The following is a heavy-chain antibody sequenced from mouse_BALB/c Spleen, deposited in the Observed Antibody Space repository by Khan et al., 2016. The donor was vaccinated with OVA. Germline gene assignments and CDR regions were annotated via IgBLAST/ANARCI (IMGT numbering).Heavy chain of an antibody. CDR2: INPYNGDT. Sequence: VQLKQSGPELVKPGASVKISCKASGYSFTGYFMNWVKQSHGKSLEWIGRINPYNGDTFYNRKFKGKATLTVDKSSSTAHMELLSLTSEDSAVYYSGRGDDTYYLYYPMDYWGQGTSVTVSS. D-gene: IGHD2-3*01. J-gene: IGHJ4*01. CDR1: GYSFTGYF. V-gene: IGHV1-37*01. CDR3: GRGDDTYYLYYPMDY.